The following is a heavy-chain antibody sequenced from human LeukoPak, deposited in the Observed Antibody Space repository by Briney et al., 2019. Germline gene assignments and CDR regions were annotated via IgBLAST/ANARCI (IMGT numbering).Heavy chain of an antibody. J-gene: IGHJ4*02. Sequence: PGGSLRLSXAASQFTFSGHWMNWVRQTPGKGLEWVAIIKQDGSEIRYVDSVKGRFTISRDNTKNVLYLQMNSLRAEDTAVYYCAGGSGWLPGYWGQGTLVTVSS. V-gene: IGHV3-7*01. D-gene: IGHD6-19*01. CDR3: AGGSGWLPGY. CDR2: IKQDGSEI. CDR1: QFTFSGHW.